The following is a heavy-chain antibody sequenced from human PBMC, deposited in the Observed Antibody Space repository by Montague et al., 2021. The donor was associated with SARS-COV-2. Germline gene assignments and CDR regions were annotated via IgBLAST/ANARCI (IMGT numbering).Heavy chain of an antibody. D-gene: IGHD3-3*01. CDR3: ARDLRRITVFSIGNTYGIDV. V-gene: IGHV4-39*07. J-gene: IGHJ6*02. CDR2: IYYSGST. CDR1: GGSISSGGYY. Sequence: SETLSLTCTVSGGSISSGGYYWGWIRQPPGKGLEWIGNIYYSGSTYYNPSLKSRVTISVDTSKNQFSLKLSSVTAADTAVYYCARDLRRITVFSIGNTYGIDVWGQGTMVTVSS.